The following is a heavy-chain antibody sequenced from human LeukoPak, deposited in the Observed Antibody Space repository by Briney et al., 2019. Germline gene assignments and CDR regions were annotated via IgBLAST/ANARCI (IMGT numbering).Heavy chain of an antibody. CDR2: ISSVSSTI. CDR3: ARDVPSAWGTLNY. V-gene: IGHV3-48*03. J-gene: IGHJ4*02. CDR1: GFTFDNHE. Sequence: GGSLRLSCRASGFTFDNHEMNWVRQAPGKGLEWISYISSVSSTIYYVDSVKGRFTISRDNVKNTLYLQMNSLRIEDTAVYYCARDVPSAWGTLNYWGQGTLVTVSS. D-gene: IGHD3-16*01.